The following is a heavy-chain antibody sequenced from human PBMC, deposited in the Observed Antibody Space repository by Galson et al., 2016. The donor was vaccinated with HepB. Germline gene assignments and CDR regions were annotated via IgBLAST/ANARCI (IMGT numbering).Heavy chain of an antibody. J-gene: IGHJ6*02. CDR1: GFIFDNYA. CDR2: IISRPYGGTT. Sequence: SLRLSCATSGFIFDNYAMSWVRQAPGKGMEGVGFIISRPYGGTTEYAASVRGRFTISRDDSKSIAYLQINCLKTEATAVYYCTRARPWEVYYYGMDVWGQGTAVTVSS. V-gene: IGHV3-49*04. D-gene: IGHD1-26*01. CDR3: TRARPWEVYYYGMDV.